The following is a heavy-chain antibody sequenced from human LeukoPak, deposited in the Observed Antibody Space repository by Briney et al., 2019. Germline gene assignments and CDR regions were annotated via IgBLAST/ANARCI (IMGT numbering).Heavy chain of an antibody. J-gene: IGHJ3*02. V-gene: IGHV4-39*07. D-gene: IGHD3-16*02. Sequence: SETLSLTCTVSGGSISSSSYYWGWIRQPPGKGLEWIGSIYYSGSTYYNPSLKSRVTISVDTSKNQFSLKLSSVTAADTAVYYCARAEKENYDYVWGSYRFNAFDIWGQGTMVTVSS. CDR3: ARAEKENYDYVWGSYRFNAFDI. CDR1: GGSISSSSYY. CDR2: IYYSGST.